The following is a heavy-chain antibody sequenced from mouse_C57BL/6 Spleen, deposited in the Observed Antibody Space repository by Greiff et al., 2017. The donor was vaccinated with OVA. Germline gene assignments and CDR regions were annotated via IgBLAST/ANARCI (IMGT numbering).Heavy chain of an antibody. J-gene: IGHJ4*01. CDR3: TRGGSSYVDAMDY. D-gene: IGHD1-1*01. V-gene: IGHV6-6*01. CDR2: IRNKANNHAT. Sequence: EVKLEESGGGLVQPGGSMKLSCAASGFTFSDAWMDWVRQSPEKGLEWVAEIRNKANNHATYYAESVKGRFTISRDDSKSSVYLQMNSLRAEDTGIYYCTRGGSSYVDAMDYWGQGTSVTVSS. CDR1: GFTFSDAW.